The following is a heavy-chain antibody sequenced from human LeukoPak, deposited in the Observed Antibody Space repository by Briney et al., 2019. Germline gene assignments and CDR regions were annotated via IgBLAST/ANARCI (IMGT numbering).Heavy chain of an antibody. CDR2: IRYDGGNK. CDR3: AKDAGYESSVFDY. J-gene: IGHJ4*02. D-gene: IGHD3-22*01. Sequence: PGGSLRLSCAASGFTFSSYGMHWVRQAPGKGLEWVAFIRYDGGNKYYADSVKGRFTISRDNSKHTLYLQMNSLRAEDTAVYYCAKDAGYESSVFDYWGQGTLVTVSS. CDR1: GFTFSSYG. V-gene: IGHV3-30*02.